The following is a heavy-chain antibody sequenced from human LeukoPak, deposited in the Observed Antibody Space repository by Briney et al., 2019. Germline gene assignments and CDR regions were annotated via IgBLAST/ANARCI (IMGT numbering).Heavy chain of an antibody. V-gene: IGHV3-9*01. CDR3: AKRHSSGYYFFDF. D-gene: IGHD3-22*01. CDR2: ISWNSGSI. Sequence: SLSLSCIASGFPFDDYAMHWVRQAQGKGLEWVSGISWNSGSIGYADSVKGRFTISRDNAKNSLYLQMNSLRAEDTAVYYCAKRHSSGYYFFDFWGQGALVTVSS. J-gene: IGHJ4*02. CDR1: GFPFDDYA.